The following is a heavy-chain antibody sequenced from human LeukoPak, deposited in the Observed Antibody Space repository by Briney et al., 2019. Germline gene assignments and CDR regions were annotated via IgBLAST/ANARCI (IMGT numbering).Heavy chain of an antibody. J-gene: IGHJ4*02. D-gene: IGHD6-19*01. Sequence: GGSLRLSCAASGFTFSSYSMNWVRQAPGKGLEWVANIKQDGSEKYYVDSVKGRFTISRDNAKNSLYLQMNSLRAEDTAVYYCAREPIGVAVAGSFDYWGQGTLVTVSS. CDR2: IKQDGSEK. CDR1: GFTFSSYS. CDR3: AREPIGVAVAGSFDY. V-gene: IGHV3-7*01.